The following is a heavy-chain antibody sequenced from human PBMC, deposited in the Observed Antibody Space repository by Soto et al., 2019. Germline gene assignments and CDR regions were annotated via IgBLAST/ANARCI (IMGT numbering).Heavy chain of an antibody. D-gene: IGHD6-13*01. Sequence: QVQVVESGGGVVQPGRSLRLSCAASGFTFSSYGMHWVRQAPGKGLEWVAVISYDGSNNYYADSVKGRFTISSDNSKNALYVQMNSLRAEDTAVYFCAKDRVRAAAGMGVCGQGATVTLSS. CDR1: GFTFSSYG. CDR3: AKDRVRAAAGMGV. V-gene: IGHV3-30*18. CDR2: ISYDGSNN. J-gene: IGHJ6*02.